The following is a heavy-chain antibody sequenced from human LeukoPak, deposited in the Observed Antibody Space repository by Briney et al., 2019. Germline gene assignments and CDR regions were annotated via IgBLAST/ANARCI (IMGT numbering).Heavy chain of an antibody. D-gene: IGHD4-17*01. V-gene: IGHV1-46*01. CDR3: ARGRSLYGDYDY. J-gene: IGHJ4*02. Sequence: GASVKVSCKAFGYTFTSNYMHWVRQAPGQGPEWMGVISPSGGSTTYAQKFQGRVTMTRDTSTSTVYMELSSLRSEDTAVYYCARGRSLYGDYDYWGQGTLVTVSS. CDR1: GYTFTSNY. CDR2: ISPSGGST.